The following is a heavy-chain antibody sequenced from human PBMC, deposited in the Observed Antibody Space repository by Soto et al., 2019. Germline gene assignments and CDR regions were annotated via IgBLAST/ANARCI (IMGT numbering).Heavy chain of an antibody. Sequence: QVKLVQFGPEGKKSGSSVRFSCKLSGGTFTSETISWVRQAPGQGLEWMGRSIPILGTGNYAQKFQGRIKNTEDKSTNTGYMELSSLTSEDTAVYFCAREGGSYNMGTFHFYYMDVWGNGTTVTVSS. CDR2: SIPILGTG. J-gene: IGHJ6*03. D-gene: IGHD3-10*01. CDR3: AREGGSYNMGTFHFYYMDV. V-gene: IGHV1-69*08. CDR1: GGTFTSET.